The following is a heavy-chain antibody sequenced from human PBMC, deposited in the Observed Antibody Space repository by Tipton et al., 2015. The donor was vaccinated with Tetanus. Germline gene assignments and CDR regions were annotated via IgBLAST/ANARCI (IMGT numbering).Heavy chain of an antibody. CDR3: ARVQEQRIYYYGMDV. D-gene: IGHD6-25*01. CDR1: GYNFVNFG. Sequence: QLVQSGADVKKPGASVKVSCKASGYNFVNFGISWVRQAPGQGLEWMGWISAYNGKTKYAQRLQGRVTMTTDRSASTAYMDLRRLRSDDTAVYYCARVQEQRIYYYGMDVWGQGTTVTVSS. CDR2: ISAYNGKT. V-gene: IGHV1-18*01. J-gene: IGHJ6*02.